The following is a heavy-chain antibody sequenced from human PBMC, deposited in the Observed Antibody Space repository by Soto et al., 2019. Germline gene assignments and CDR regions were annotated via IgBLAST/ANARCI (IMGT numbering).Heavy chain of an antibody. J-gene: IGHJ3*02. Sequence: GGSLRLSCAASGFTFSDYYMSWIRQAPGKGLEWVSYISSSGSTIYYADSVKGRFTISRDNAKNSLYLQMNSLRAEDTAVYYCAREDSSGRRNDAFDIWGQGTMVTVSS. D-gene: IGHD6-19*01. CDR3: AREDSSGRRNDAFDI. V-gene: IGHV3-11*01. CDR1: GFTFSDYY. CDR2: ISSSGSTI.